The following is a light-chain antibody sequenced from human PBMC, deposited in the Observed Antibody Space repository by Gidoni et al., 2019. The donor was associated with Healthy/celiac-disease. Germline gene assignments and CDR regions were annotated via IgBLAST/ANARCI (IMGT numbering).Light chain of an antibody. CDR2: DAS. J-gene: IGKJ3*01. Sequence: EIVLTQSPATLSLSPGESATLSCRASQSVSSYLAWYQQKPGQAPRLLIDDASNRATGIPARFSGSVSGTDFTLTISSLEPEDFAVYYCQQRSNWPPSFGPGTKVDIK. CDR3: QQRSNWPPS. CDR1: QSVSSY. V-gene: IGKV3-11*01.